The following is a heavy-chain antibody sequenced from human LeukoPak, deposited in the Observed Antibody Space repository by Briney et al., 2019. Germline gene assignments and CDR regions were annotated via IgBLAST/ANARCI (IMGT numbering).Heavy chain of an antibody. CDR1: GGSISSSSYY. CDR3: ASYSGPYYDILTYGMDV. J-gene: IGHJ6*02. D-gene: IGHD3-9*01. V-gene: IGHV4-39*01. CDR2: IYYSGST. Sequence: SETLSLTCTVSGGSISSSSYYWGWVRQPPGKGLEWIGSIYYSGSTYYNPSLKSRVTISVDTSKNQFSLKLSSVTAADTAVYYCASYSGPYYDILTYGMDVWGQGTTVTVSS.